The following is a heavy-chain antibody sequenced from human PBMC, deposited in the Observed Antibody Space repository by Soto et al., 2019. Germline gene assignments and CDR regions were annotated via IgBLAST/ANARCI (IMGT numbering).Heavy chain of an antibody. V-gene: IGHV1-3*01. CDR2: INAGNGNT. CDR3: ASSRITMVPYGMDV. D-gene: IGHD3-10*01. J-gene: IGHJ6*02. CDR1: GYTFTSYA. Sequence: QVQLVQSGAEVKKPGTSVKVSCKASGYTFTSYAMHWVRQAPGQRLEWMGWINAGNGNTKYSQKFQGRVTITRDTSASTAYMELSCLRSEDTAVYYCASSRITMVPYGMDVWGHGTTVTVSS.